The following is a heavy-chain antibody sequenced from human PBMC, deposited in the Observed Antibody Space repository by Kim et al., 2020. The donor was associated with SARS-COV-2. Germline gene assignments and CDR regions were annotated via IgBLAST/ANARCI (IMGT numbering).Heavy chain of an antibody. CDR2: T. CDR3: ARHRIGRSWFDP. J-gene: IGHJ5*02. V-gene: IGHV4-39*01. Sequence: TQYNPSLKSRITVSVDKSNNRFSLNLHSVTAADTAVYYCARHRIGRSWFDPWGQGILVTVSS. D-gene: IGHD3-10*01.